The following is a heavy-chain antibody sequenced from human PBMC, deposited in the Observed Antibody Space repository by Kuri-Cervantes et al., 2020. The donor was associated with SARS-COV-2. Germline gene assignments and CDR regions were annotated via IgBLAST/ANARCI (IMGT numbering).Heavy chain of an antibody. CDR3: ARLATITWHYYYGMDV. CDR1: GGSFSGYY. Sequence: ESLKISCAVYGGSFSGYYWSWIRQPPGKGLEWIGEINHSGSTNYNPSLKSRVTISVDASKNQFSLKLSSVTAADTAVYYCARLATITWHYYYGMDVWGQGTTVTVSS. V-gene: IGHV4-34*01. CDR2: INHSGST. D-gene: IGHD5-24*01. J-gene: IGHJ6*02.